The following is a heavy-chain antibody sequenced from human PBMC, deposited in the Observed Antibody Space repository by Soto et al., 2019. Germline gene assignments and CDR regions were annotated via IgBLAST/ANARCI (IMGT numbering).Heavy chain of an antibody. CDR3: ARPKRELRYFDWLNDPVGLFDP. CDR1: GYSFTSYW. CDR2: IDPSDSYT. J-gene: IGHJ5*02. V-gene: IGHV5-10-1*01. Sequence: GESLKISCKGSGYSFTSYWISWVRQMPGKGLEWMGRIDPSDSYTNYSPSFQGHVTISADKSISTAYLQWSSLKASDTAMFYCARPKRELRYFDWLNDPVGLFDPWGQGTLVTVSS. D-gene: IGHD3-9*01.